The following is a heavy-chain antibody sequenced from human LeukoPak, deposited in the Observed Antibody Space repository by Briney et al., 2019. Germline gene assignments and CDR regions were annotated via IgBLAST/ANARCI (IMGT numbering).Heavy chain of an antibody. J-gene: IGHJ5*02. CDR2: MNPNSGNT. Sequence: GASVKVSCKASGYTFTSYDINWVRQATGQGLEWMGWMNPNSGNTGYAQKFQGRVTMTRNTSISTAYMELSSLRSEDTAVYYCARRGKRPIAAAGTIWFDPWGQGTLVTVSS. CDR1: GYTFTSYD. D-gene: IGHD6-13*01. V-gene: IGHV1-8*01. CDR3: ARRGKRPIAAAGTIWFDP.